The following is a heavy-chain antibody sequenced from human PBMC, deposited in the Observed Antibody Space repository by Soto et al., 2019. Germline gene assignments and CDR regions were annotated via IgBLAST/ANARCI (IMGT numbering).Heavy chain of an antibody. CDR2: IYYSGGT. J-gene: IGHJ4*02. D-gene: IGHD3-22*01. Sequence: SETLSLTCTVSGGSISSGGYYWSWIRQHPGKGLEWIGYIYYSGGTYYNPSLKSRVTISVDTSKNQFSLKLSSVTAADTAVYYCARAFYYYDSIRGPYYFDYWGQGTLVTVSS. V-gene: IGHV4-31*03. CDR3: ARAFYYYDSIRGPYYFDY. CDR1: GGSISSGGYY.